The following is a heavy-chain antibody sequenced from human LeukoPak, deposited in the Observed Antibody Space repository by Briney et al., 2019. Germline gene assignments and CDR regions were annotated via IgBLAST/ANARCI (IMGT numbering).Heavy chain of an antibody. Sequence: GSPRLSCAASGFTFRSYWMSWVRQAPGKGLEWVANINEDGSEKYYVDSVKGRFTISRDNAENSLFLQLNSLRAEDTAVYYCARDVFCGGDCYSPKCNWGQGTLVSVSS. V-gene: IGHV3-7*01. J-gene: IGHJ4*02. D-gene: IGHD2-21*02. CDR2: INEDGSEK. CDR1: GFTFRSYW. CDR3: ARDVFCGGDCYSPKCN.